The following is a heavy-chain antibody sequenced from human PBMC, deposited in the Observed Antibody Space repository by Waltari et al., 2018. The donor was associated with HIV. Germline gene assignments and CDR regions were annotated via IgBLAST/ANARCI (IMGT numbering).Heavy chain of an antibody. J-gene: IGHJ6*02. CDR3: ARRPYSAGDYYPYYYYGLDV. CDR2: TCPKRGKT. CDR1: GCTVSRED. D-gene: IGHD3-10*01. Sequence: QVHLVQSGAEVKKPGASVKVSCEASGCTVSREDIHWVRQAGGQGREWIGWTCPKRGKTDHEKKFQGRVIMTRDTSITTAYLEVTSLTTEDSVVYFCARRPYSAGDYYPYYYYGLDVWGQGTTVTISS. V-gene: IGHV1-8*01.